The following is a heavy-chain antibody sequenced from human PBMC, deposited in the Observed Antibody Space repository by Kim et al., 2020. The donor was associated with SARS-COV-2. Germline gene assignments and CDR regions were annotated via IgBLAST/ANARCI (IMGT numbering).Heavy chain of an antibody. D-gene: IGHD6-13*01. J-gene: IGHJ6*02. Sequence: SETLSLTCTVSGGSISSYYWSWIRQPPGKGLEWIGYIYYSGSTNYNPSLKSRVTISVDTSKNQFSLKLSSVTAADTAVYYCAKDQSSSWPHSGYYGMDVWGQGTTVTVSS. CDR1: GGSISSYY. CDR2: IYYSGST. V-gene: IGHV4-59*01. CDR3: AKDQSSSWPHSGYYGMDV.